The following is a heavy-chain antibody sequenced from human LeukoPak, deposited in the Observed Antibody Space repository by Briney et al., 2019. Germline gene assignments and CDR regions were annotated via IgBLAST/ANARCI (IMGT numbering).Heavy chain of an antibody. CDR1: GFTVSSNS. Sequence: GSLRLSCTVSGFTVSSNSMSWVRQAPGKGLEWIGRIYTSGSTNYNPSLKSRVTMSVDTSKNQISLKLSSVTAADTAVYYCARESVAGLDYWGQGTLVTVSS. V-gene: IGHV4-4*07. CDR2: IYTSGST. D-gene: IGHD6-19*01. CDR3: ARESVAGLDY. J-gene: IGHJ4*02.